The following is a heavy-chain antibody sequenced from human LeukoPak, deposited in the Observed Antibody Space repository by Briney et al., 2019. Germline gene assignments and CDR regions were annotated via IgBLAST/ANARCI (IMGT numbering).Heavy chain of an antibody. D-gene: IGHD5-18*01. CDR2: ISWSSGSI. J-gene: IGHJ3*02. CDR3: AKAELTWIQLWFPHAFDI. CDR1: GFTFDDYA. Sequence: GGSLRLSCAASGFTFDDYAMHWVRQAPGKGLEWVSGISWSSGSIGYADSVKGRFTISRDNAKNSLYLQMNSLRAEDTALYYCAKAELTWIQLWFPHAFDIWGQGTMVTVSS. V-gene: IGHV3-9*01.